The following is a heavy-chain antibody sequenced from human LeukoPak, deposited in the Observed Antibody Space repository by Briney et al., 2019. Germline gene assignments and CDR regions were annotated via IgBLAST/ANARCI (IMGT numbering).Heavy chain of an antibody. D-gene: IGHD3-10*01. CDR1: GFTFDDYA. V-gene: IGHV3-9*01. J-gene: IGHJ4*02. CDR2: ISWNSGSI. Sequence: PGGSLRLSCAASGFTFDDYAMHWVRQAPGKGLEWVSGISWNSGSIGYADSVKGRFTISRDNAKNSLYLQMNSLRAEDTALYYCALTGSPLGYWGQGTLVTVSS. CDR3: ALTGSPLGY.